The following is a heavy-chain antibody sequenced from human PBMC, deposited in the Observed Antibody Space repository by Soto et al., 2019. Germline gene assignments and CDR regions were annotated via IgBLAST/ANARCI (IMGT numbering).Heavy chain of an antibody. CDR2: ISGYNCRT. Sequence: QVQLVQSGPEVKKPGASVKVSCKASGYTFSTYGISWVRQAPEQGLEWMGWISGYNCRTNFPEMFRDRVTLTTDTSSSPASLDRRSARSDATAMYYCARDNRKKLWVERPNAIDVWGPGPT. V-gene: IGHV1-18*04. CDR3: ARDNRKKLWVERPNAIDV. D-gene: IGHD1-1*01. CDR1: GYTFSTYG. J-gene: IGHJ6*02.